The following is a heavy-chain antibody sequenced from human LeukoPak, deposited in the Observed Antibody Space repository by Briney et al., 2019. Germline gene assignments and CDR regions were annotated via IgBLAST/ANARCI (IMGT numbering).Heavy chain of an antibody. CDR1: GDSMSTYY. CDR2: IYTTGGT. D-gene: IGHD6-19*01. Sequence: PSETLSLTCTVSGDSMSTYYWSWIRQPPGKGLEWVGYIYTTGGTHYNPSLKSRVTISADAFKSQISLKMSSVTAADTAVYYCARHRDQQWLGTADWGQGTLVTVSS. V-gene: IGHV4-4*09. J-gene: IGHJ4*02. CDR3: ARHRDQQWLGTAD.